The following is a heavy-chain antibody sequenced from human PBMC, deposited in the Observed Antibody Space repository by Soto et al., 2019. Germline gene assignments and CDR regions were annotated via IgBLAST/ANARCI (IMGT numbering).Heavy chain of an antibody. CDR1: GPTFITYF. J-gene: IGHJ4*02. CDR2: IDPKSGGP. Sequence: QLQLVQSGAQVTTPGASVKVSCRISGPTFITYFIHWVRQAPGQGLEWMGWIDPKSGGPTYEPKFRGRVTMTRDTSIHTAYMDLNRLTSDDTAMYYCARVSVDVPEWGQGTLITVSS. D-gene: IGHD5-12*01. CDR3: ARVSVDVPE. V-gene: IGHV1-2*02.